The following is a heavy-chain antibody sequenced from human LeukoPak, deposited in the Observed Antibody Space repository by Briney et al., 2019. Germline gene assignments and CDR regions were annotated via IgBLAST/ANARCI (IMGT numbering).Heavy chain of an antibody. CDR2: ISGSDGST. J-gene: IGHJ4*02. Sequence: GGSLRLSCAASGFTVSSNYMSWVRQAPGKGLEWVSAISGSDGSTYYADSVKGRFTISRDNSKNTLYLQMNSLRAEHTAVYYCARGLGSGWYGDYWGQGTLVTVSS. CDR1: GFTVSSNY. CDR3: ARGLGSGWYGDY. V-gene: IGHV3-23*01. D-gene: IGHD6-19*01.